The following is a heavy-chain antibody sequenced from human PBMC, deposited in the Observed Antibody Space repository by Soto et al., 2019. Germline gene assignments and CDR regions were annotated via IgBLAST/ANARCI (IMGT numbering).Heavy chain of an antibody. J-gene: IGHJ6*04. D-gene: IGHD2-2*01. CDR3: ARDIVVVPAGYYYYYGMDV. V-gene: IGHV4-39*01. Sequence: PSETLSLTCTVSGGSISSSSYYWGWIRQPPGKGLEWIGSIYYSGSTYYNPSLKSRVTISVDTSENQFSLKLSSVTAADTAVYYCARDIVVVPAGYYYYYGMDVWGKGTTVTVSS. CDR2: IYYSGST. CDR1: GGSISSSSYY.